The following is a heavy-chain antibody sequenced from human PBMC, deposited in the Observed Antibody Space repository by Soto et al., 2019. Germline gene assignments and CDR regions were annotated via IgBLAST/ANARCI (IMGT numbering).Heavy chain of an antibody. Sequence: DVQLVESGGGRIKPGGSLKLPCFASGLTVGGKKYMAWSGQAPGKGPEWVSGVYDLDGTYYADSVRGRFTTSIGSSRTTVYLQMRDLRPEDTALYFCATWHLREHAYDIWGQGTMVTVSS. V-gene: IGHV3-53*01. D-gene: IGHD5-12*01. J-gene: IGHJ3*02. CDR2: VYDLDGT. CDR3: ATWHLREHAYDI. CDR1: GLTVGGKKY.